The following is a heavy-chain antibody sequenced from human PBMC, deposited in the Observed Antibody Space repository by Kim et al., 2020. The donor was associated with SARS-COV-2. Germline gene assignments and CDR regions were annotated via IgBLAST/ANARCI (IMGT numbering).Heavy chain of an antibody. D-gene: IGHD4-4*01. CDR2: IIPIFGTA. Sequence: SVKVSCKASGVTFSSYAISWVRQAPGQGLEWMGGIIPIFGTANYAQKFQGRVTITPDESTSTAYMELSSLRSEDTAVYYCARGRVTTAIYYYYYGMDVWGQGTTVTVSS. V-gene: IGHV1-69*13. J-gene: IGHJ6*02. CDR3: ARGRVTTAIYYYYYGMDV. CDR1: GVTFSSYA.